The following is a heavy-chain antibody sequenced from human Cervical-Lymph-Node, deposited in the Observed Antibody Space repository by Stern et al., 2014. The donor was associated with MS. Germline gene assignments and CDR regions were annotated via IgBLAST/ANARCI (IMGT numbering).Heavy chain of an antibody. V-gene: IGHV3-7*01. Sequence: EVQLVESGGGLVQPGGSLRLSCAASGFTFSNYWMNWVRQAPGKGLEWVASVKQDESEKYYVDSVKGRFTISRDNAKNSLYLQMNSLRAEDTAVYYCARGAAVGYWGQGTLVTVSS. CDR1: GFTFSNYW. CDR3: ARGAAVGY. D-gene: IGHD6-19*01. CDR2: VKQDESEK. J-gene: IGHJ4*02.